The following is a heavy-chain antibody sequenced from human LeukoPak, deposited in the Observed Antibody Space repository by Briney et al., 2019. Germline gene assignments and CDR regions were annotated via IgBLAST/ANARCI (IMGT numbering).Heavy chain of an antibody. CDR2: IKEDGSKK. Sequence: PGGSPRLSCAASRYTFSNYWMTWVRQAPGKGLEWVANIKEDGSKKNYVDSVKGRFTISRDNARNSLYLQMNSLRAEDTAVYYCATPLDYYDSSGYHQGGDWGQGTLVTVSS. CDR1: RYTFSNYW. V-gene: IGHV3-7*03. J-gene: IGHJ4*02. CDR3: ATPLDYYDSSGYHQGGD. D-gene: IGHD3-22*01.